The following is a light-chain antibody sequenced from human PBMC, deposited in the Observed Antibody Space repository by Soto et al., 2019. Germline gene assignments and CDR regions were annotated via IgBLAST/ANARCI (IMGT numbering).Light chain of an antibody. V-gene: IGKV3-11*01. Sequence: EIVLTQSPATLSLSPGERATLSCRASQSVSNYLSWYQQKPGLAPRLLMYETSRRATGIPARFSGSGSGTDFTLTISSLEPEDFAVYYCQQCDNLRDTFGEGTRLDIK. J-gene: IGKJ5*01. CDR2: ETS. CDR1: QSVSNY. CDR3: QQCDNLRDT.